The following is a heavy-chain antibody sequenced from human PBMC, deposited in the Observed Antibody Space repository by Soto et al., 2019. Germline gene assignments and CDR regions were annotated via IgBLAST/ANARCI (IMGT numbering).Heavy chain of an antibody. J-gene: IGHJ6*02. Sequence: QVQLVQSGAEVKKPGASVKVSCKASGYTFTSYGISWVRQAPGQGLEWMGWISAYNGNTNYAQKLQGRVIMTTDTSTSTAYMELRSLRSDDTAVYYCARDRGHSGYDQPYYYYYGMDVWGQGTTVTVSS. CDR2: ISAYNGNT. D-gene: IGHD5-12*01. CDR3: ARDRGHSGYDQPYYYYYGMDV. CDR1: GYTFTSYG. V-gene: IGHV1-18*01.